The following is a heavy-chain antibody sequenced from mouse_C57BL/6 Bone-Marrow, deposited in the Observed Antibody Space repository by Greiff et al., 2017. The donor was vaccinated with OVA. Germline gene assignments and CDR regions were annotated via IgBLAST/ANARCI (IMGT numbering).Heavy chain of an antibody. D-gene: IGHD1-1*02. CDR3: ARWWAYWYFDV. Sequence: QVQLQQPGAELVKPGASVQLSCKASGYTFTSYWMHWVKQRPGQGLEWIGMIHPNSGSTNYNEKFTSKATLTVDKSSSTAYMQLSILTSEDSAVYYCARWWAYWYFDVWAQGPRSPSPQ. CDR2: IHPNSGST. V-gene: IGHV1-64*01. J-gene: IGHJ1*03. CDR1: GYTFTSYW.